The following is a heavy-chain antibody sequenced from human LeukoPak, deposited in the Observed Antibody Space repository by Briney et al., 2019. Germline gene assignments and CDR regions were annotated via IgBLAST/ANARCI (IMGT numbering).Heavy chain of an antibody. Sequence: ASVKVSCKASGYTFTGYYMHWIRQAPGQGLEWMGWISAYNGNTNYAQKLQGRVTMTTDTSTSTAYMELRSLRSDDTAVYYCARAKTRWDPLRYWGQGTLVTVSS. CDR1: GYTFTGYY. J-gene: IGHJ4*02. V-gene: IGHV1-18*04. CDR3: ARAKTRWDPLRY. D-gene: IGHD1-26*01. CDR2: ISAYNGNT.